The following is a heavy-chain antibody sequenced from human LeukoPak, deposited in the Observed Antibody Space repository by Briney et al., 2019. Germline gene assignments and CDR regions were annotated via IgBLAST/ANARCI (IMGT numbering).Heavy chain of an antibody. CDR3: ASTPRDIVATRGAFDY. J-gene: IGHJ4*02. V-gene: IGHV4-39*01. CDR1: RGSISSSSYY. CDR2: IYYSGST. D-gene: IGHD5-12*01. Sequence: PSHTLSLTCTLSRGSISSSSYYWGWIRHPPGNGLEWHVIIYYSGSTYYNPSVKRRVTISVETSKNQFSLKLSSVTAADTAVYYCASTPRDIVATRGAFDYWGQGTLVTVSS.